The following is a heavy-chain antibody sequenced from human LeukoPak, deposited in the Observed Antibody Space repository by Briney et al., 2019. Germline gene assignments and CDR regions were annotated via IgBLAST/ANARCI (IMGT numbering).Heavy chain of an antibody. V-gene: IGHV4-59*01. CDR3: ASSTYYYFPYYYCGMDV. D-gene: IGHD3-10*01. Sequence: PSETLSLTCTVSGGSISSYYWSWIRQPPGKGLEWIGDIHYSGRTNYNPSLKSRVTISVDTSKNQFSLKLSSVTAADTAVYYCASSTYYYFPYYYCGMDVWGQGTTVTVSS. CDR1: GGSISSYY. J-gene: IGHJ6*02. CDR2: IHYSGRT.